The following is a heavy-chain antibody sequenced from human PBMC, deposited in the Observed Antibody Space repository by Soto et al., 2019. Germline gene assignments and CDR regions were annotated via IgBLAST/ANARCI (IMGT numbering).Heavy chain of an antibody. Sequence: QVQLVESGGGVVQPERSLRLSCAASGFTFSSYGMHWVRQAPGKGLEWVALIWYDGSNKYYADSVKGRFTISRDNSKNTLYPQMNSMRAEDTAVYYCTRDTWNRSFDYWGQGNLVTVSS. CDR2: IWYDGSNK. V-gene: IGHV3-33*01. J-gene: IGHJ4*02. D-gene: IGHD1-1*01. CDR1: GFTFSSYG. CDR3: TRDTWNRSFDY.